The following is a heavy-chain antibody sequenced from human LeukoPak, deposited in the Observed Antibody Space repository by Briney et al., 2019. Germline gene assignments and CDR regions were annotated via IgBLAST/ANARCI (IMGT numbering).Heavy chain of an antibody. CDR3: ASSPGSLGNFDI. V-gene: IGHV3-74*01. Sequence: PGWALRLSWAASGFTVSTYWMHWVRQAPGKGLVWVSRIYNDESSINYADSVKGRFTISRDNAKNTLYLQMNSLRAEDTAVYFCASSPGSLGNFDIWGQGTMVTVSS. CDR2: IYNDESSI. D-gene: IGHD3-16*01. J-gene: IGHJ3*02. CDR1: GFTVSTYW.